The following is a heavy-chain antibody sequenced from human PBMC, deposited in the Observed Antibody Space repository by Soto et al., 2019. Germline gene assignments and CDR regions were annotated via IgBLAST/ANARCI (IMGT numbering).Heavy chain of an antibody. D-gene: IGHD2-2*01. V-gene: IGHV4-30-2*01. CDR3: ARVPTP. CDR2: IYHSGST. Sequence: SETRSLTCGLSGCSISRGGYSWSWIRQPPGKGLEWIGYIYHSGSTYYNSSLKSRVTISVDRSKNQFSLKLSSVTAADTAVYYCARVPTPWGQGTLVTVS. J-gene: IGHJ5*02. CDR1: GCSISRGGYS.